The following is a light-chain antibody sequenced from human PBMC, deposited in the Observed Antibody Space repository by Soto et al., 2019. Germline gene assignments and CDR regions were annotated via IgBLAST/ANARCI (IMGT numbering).Light chain of an antibody. CDR3: QQRSNWLT. Sequence: EILLTQSPSTVPVSPVERSTLSCRASQSVSSYLAWYQQKPGQAPRLLIYDASNRATGIPARFSGSGSGTDFTLTISSLEPEDFAVYYCQQRSNWLTFGGGTKVDIK. CDR1: QSVSSY. CDR2: DAS. V-gene: IGKV3-11*01. J-gene: IGKJ4*01.